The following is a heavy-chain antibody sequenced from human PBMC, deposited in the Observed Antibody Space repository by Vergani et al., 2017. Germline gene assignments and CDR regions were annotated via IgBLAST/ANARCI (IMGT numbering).Heavy chain of an antibody. CDR2: IDPSDSYT. V-gene: IGHV5-10-1*01. CDR3: ARQVAVAGKWWGPYYYYCMDF. D-gene: IGHD6-19*01. CDR1: GYSFTSYW. J-gene: IGHJ6*02. Sequence: EVQLVQSGAEVKKPGESLRISCKGSGYSFTSYWISWVRQMPGKGLEWMGRIDPSDSYTNYSPSFQGHVTISADKSISTAYLQWSSLKASDTAMYYCARQVAVAGKWWGPYYYYCMDFWGQGTTVTVSS.